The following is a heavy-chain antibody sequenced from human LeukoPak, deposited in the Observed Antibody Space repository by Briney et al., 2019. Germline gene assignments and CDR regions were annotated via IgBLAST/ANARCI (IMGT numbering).Heavy chain of an antibody. CDR3: ARDFYDSSGYHGGDY. J-gene: IGHJ4*02. V-gene: IGHV4-59*02. Sequence: SETLSLTCTVSGGSVTDYYWSWIRQSPGKGLEWIGYIYYTGTSYNPSLKSRVTISADTSKNQFSLKLSSVTAADTAVYYCARDFYDSSGYHGGDYWGQGTLVTVSS. CDR1: GGSVTDYY. D-gene: IGHD3-22*01. CDR2: IYYTGT.